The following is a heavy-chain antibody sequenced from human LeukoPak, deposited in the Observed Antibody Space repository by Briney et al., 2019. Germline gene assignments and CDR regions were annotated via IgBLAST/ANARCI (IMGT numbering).Heavy chain of an antibody. V-gene: IGHV3-23*01. CDR3: AKCRCYHDDCDAFEI. CDR2: ISGSGGST. J-gene: IGHJ3*02. Sequence: PGGSLRLSCAASGFTFSSYAISWVRQAPGKGLEWVSAISGSGGSTYYTDSVKGWFTISRDNSKNTLYLQMKNLKAEDTDVYECAKCRCYHDDCDAFEIWGRGTMVTVSS. D-gene: IGHD3-16*01. CDR1: GFTFSSYA.